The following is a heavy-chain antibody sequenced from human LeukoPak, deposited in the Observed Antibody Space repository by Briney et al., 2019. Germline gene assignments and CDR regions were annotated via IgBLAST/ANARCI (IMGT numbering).Heavy chain of an antibody. CDR3: ASTRYSGYEGDYYYYMDV. Sequence: PSETLSLTCTVSGGSISSSSYYWGWIRQPPGKGLEWIGSIYYSGSTYYNPSLKSRVTISVDTSKNQFSLKLSSVTAADTAVYYCASTRYSGYEGDYYYYMDVWGKGTTVTVSS. CDR1: GGSISSSSYY. J-gene: IGHJ6*03. CDR2: IYYSGST. D-gene: IGHD5-12*01. V-gene: IGHV4-39*07.